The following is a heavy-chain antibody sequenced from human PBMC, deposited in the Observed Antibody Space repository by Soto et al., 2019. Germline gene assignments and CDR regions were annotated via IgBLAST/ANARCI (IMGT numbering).Heavy chain of an antibody. D-gene: IGHD2-21*01. Sequence: SETLSLTCAVYGGSFSGYYWTWIRQPPGTGLEWIGEINHSGSTNYNPSLKSRVTISVDTSKNRFSLKLTSVTAADPVVFFCGRDKIPDLFYFWARGPLVPVSS. CDR2: INHSGST. CDR3: GRDKIPDLFYF. CDR1: GGSFSGYY. V-gene: IGHV4-34*01. J-gene: IGHJ4*02.